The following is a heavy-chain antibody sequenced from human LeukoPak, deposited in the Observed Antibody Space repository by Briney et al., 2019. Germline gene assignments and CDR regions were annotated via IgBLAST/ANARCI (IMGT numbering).Heavy chain of an antibody. V-gene: IGHV3-11*05. CDR1: GFTFSDYY. J-gene: IGHJ4*02. CDR3: ARDTVNYGDYGY. D-gene: IGHD4-17*01. CDR2: ISSSSSYT. Sequence: GGYLRLSCAASGFTFSDYYMSWIPQAPGKGREWVSYISSSSSYTNYADSVKGRFTISRDDATNSLYLQMNSLRTEDTALYYCARDTVNYGDYGYWGQGTLVTVSS.